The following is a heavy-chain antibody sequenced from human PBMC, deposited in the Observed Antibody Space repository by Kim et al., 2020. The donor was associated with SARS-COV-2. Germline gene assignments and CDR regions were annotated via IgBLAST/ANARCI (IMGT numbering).Heavy chain of an antibody. J-gene: IGHJ5*02. V-gene: IGHV1-69*13. Sequence: SVKVSCKASGGTFSSYAISWVRQAPGQGLEWMGGIIPIFGTANYAQKFQGRVTITADESTSTAYMELSSLRSEDTAVYYCARGRPPYYDFWSGYDNWFDPWGQGTLVTVSS. CDR2: IIPIFGTA. CDR1: GGTFSSYA. CDR3: ARGRPPYYDFWSGYDNWFDP. D-gene: IGHD3-3*01.